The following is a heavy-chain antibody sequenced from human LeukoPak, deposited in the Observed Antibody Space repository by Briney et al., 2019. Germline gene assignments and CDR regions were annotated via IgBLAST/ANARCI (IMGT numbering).Heavy chain of an antibody. D-gene: IGHD6-6*01. CDR2: INQGGSET. J-gene: IGHJ4*02. Sequence: PGGSLRLSCAASGFTFRTYWMSWVRQAPGKGLEWVASINQGGSETYYVESVKGRFTISRDSAMNSFFLQMNSLRAEDTAVYYCARLIGDRTIYDYWGQGTLVTVSS. CDR3: ARLIGDRTIYDY. V-gene: IGHV3-7*01. CDR1: GFTFRTYW.